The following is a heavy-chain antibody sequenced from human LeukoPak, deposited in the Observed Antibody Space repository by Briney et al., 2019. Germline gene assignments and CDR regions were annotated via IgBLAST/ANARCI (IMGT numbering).Heavy chain of an antibody. D-gene: IGHD3-3*01. CDR3: ARDFRDFWSGFAVYYYYYGMDV. V-gene: IGHV3-48*01. CDR2: ISGSGSVQ. Sequence: PGGSLRLSCAASGFAFSSNAMTWVRQAPGKGLEWLSYISGSGSVQYYADSVKGRFTISRDNSKNTLYLQMNSLRAEDTAVYYCARDFRDFWSGFAVYYYYYGMDVWGQGTTVTVSS. CDR1: GFAFSSNA. J-gene: IGHJ6*02.